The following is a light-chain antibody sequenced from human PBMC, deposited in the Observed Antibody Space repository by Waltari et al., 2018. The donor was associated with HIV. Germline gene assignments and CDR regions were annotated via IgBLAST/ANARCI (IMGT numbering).Light chain of an antibody. CDR2: DVS. CDR1: SSDVGGYNY. J-gene: IGLJ3*02. CDR3: SSYTSSSTRV. Sequence: SALTQPASVSGSPGQSITISCTGTSSDVGGYNYVSWYQRHPGKAPKFIIDDVSNRPSGVPKRFAGSKSGNRASLTISGLQAEDEADYYCSSYTSSSTRVFGGGTTVTGL. V-gene: IGLV2-14*03.